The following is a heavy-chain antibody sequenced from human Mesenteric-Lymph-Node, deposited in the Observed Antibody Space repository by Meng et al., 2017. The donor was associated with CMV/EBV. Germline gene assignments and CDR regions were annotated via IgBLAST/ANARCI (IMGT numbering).Heavy chain of an antibody. Sequence: SVKVSCKASGGTFSSYAISWVRQAPGQGLEWMGGIIPIFGTANYAQKFQGRVTITTDESTSTAYMELSSLRSEDTAVYYCACVGAPNPLYYYYYYGMDVWGQGTTVTVS. CDR1: GGTFSSYA. CDR2: IIPIFGTA. CDR3: ACVGAPNPLYYYYYYGMDV. V-gene: IGHV1-69*05. D-gene: IGHD1-26*01. J-gene: IGHJ6*02.